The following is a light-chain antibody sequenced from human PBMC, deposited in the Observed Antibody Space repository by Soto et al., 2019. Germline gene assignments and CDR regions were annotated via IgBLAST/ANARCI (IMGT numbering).Light chain of an antibody. CDR1: QSVSSN. Sequence: EIVMTQSPATLSLSPLEIATLSCRASQSVSSNLAWYQQKPGQAPRLLIYAASRRATGIPDRFSGSGSGTDFTLTISRLEPEDFAVYYCQQYGSSPWTFGQGTKVDIK. V-gene: IGKV3-20*01. CDR2: AAS. J-gene: IGKJ1*01. CDR3: QQYGSSPWT.